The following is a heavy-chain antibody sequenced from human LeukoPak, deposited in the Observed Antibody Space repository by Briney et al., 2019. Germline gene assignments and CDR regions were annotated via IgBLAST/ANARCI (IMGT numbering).Heavy chain of an antibody. J-gene: IGHJ6*03. V-gene: IGHV3-23*01. CDR3: ARSPAGANYYLDV. D-gene: IGHD1-14*01. CDR2: ISGDGRDI. Sequence: GGSLRLSCAASAFTFSSYGMSWVRQAPGKGLEWVSAISGDGRDIFYADAVKGRFTISRDNAKNSLSLQMNSLRAEDMAVYYCARSPAGANYYLDVWGKGTTVTISS. CDR1: AFTFSSYG.